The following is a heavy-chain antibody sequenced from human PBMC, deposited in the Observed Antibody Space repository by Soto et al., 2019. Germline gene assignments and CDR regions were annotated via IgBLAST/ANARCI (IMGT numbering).Heavy chain of an antibody. D-gene: IGHD6-13*01. V-gene: IGHV3-23*01. CDR1: GFTFSSYA. CDR2: ISGSGGST. J-gene: IGHJ4*02. CDR3: ARGSSTWTSFDY. Sequence: GGSLRLSCAASGFTFSSYAMSWVRQAPGKGLEWVSAISGSGGSTHYADSVKGRFTISRDNSKNTLYLQMNSLRAEDTAVYYCARGSSTWTSFDYWGQGPLGTVS.